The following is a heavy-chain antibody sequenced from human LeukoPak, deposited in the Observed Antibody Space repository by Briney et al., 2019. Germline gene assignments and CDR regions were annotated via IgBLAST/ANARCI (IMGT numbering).Heavy chain of an antibody. CDR1: GGSISRYY. CDR3: ARGIYCSSTSCYYYYYYMDV. D-gene: IGHD2-2*01. J-gene: IGHJ6*03. Sequence: PSETLSLPCTGSGGSISRYYWSLIRQPAGKGLEWIGRFYTSGSTNYNPSLKSRVTMSVDTSKNQFSLKLSSVTAADTAVYYCARGIYCSSTSCYYYYYYMDVWGKGTTVTVSS. CDR2: FYTSGST. V-gene: IGHV4-4*07.